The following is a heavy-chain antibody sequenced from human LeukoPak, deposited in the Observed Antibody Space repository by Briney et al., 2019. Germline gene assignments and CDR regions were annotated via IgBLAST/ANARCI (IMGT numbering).Heavy chain of an antibody. D-gene: IGHD3-22*01. CDR3: ARENPSGYYNRPIDY. J-gene: IGHJ4*02. CDR1: GASISSYY. Sequence: ASETLFLICTVSGASISSYYWSWIRQPPGKGLEWIGDIYYSGSIKYNPSLKSRVTMSVDTSKNQFSLKLSSVTAADTAIYYCARENPSGYYNRPIDYWGQGTLVTVSS. V-gene: IGHV4-59*01. CDR2: IYYSGSI.